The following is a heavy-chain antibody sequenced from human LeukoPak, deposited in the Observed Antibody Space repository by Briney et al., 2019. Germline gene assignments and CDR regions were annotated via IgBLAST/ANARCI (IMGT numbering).Heavy chain of an antibody. D-gene: IGHD5-18*01. CDR2: INTDGSST. J-gene: IGHJ4*02. V-gene: IGHV3-74*03. CDR3: AQGGYPNYFDY. Sequence: GGSLRLSCAASGFTFSRYWMHWVRQAPGKGLAWVSRINTDGSSTTYADSVKGRFTISRDNAKNTLYLQMNGLRGEDTAVYYCAQGGYPNYFDYWGQGTLVTVSS. CDR1: GFTFSRYW.